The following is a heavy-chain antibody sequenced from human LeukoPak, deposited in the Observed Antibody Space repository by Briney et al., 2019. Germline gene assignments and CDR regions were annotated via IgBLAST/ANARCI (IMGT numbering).Heavy chain of an antibody. D-gene: IGHD6-19*01. Sequence: GGSLRLSCAASGFTFSSFGMSWVRQAPGQGLEWVSSLDGSGGYTYHADSVKGRFTISRDNSKNTLYLQMNSLRAEDTATYYCASRRARGWPFESWGQRTLVTVSS. CDR2: LDGSGGYT. CDR1: GFTFSSFG. CDR3: ASRRARGWPFES. V-gene: IGHV3-23*01. J-gene: IGHJ4*02.